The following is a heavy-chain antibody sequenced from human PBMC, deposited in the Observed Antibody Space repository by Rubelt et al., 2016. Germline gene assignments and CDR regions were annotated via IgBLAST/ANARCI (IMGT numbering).Heavy chain of an antibody. CDR1: GYTLISYY. V-gene: IGHV1-46*01. J-gene: IGHJ4*02. D-gene: IGHD6-19*01. CDR3: AREGSEAGDYYFDF. CDR2: VDPSDGRT. Sequence: QVQLVQSGAEVKQPGASVKLSCKASGYTLISYYIHWVRQAPGQGLEWMGLVDPSDGRTTSAQKVQGRVTMTSDTSTNSVYMDLSHLRSGDTAVYYCAREGSEAGDYYFDFWGQGSLVTVFS.